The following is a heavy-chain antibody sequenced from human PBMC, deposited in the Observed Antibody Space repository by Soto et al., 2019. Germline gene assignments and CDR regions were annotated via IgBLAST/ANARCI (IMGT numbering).Heavy chain of an antibody. V-gene: IGHV3-30*18. D-gene: IGHD1-26*01. CDR2: ISYDGSNT. CDR1: GFTFSSYG. J-gene: IGHJ4*02. CDR3: AKEGGLSGSYYISSSYYFDY. Sequence: QVQLVESGGGVVQPGRSLRLSCVASGFTFSSYGMHWVRQAPGKGLEWVAIISYDGSNTYYADSVKGRFTISRDNSKNTXYXXMNRLRAEDTSVYYWAKEGGLSGSYYISSSYYFDYWGQGTLVTVSS.